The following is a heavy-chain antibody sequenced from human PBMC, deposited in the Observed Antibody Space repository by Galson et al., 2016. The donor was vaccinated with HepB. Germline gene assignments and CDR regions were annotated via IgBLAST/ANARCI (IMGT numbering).Heavy chain of an antibody. CDR3: ARPFAYGPRSSFNL. V-gene: IGHV4-34*01. Sequence: EALSLTCVVSGGAFNGYYWSWIRQPPGKGLEWIGEINHSGSTNYNPSLQNRVTMSVDTSKKELSLKINSVTAADSAVYFCARPFAYGPRSSFNLWGQGSVVIVSS. D-gene: IGHD3-10*01. J-gene: IGHJ4*03. CDR2: INHSGST. CDR1: GGAFNGYY.